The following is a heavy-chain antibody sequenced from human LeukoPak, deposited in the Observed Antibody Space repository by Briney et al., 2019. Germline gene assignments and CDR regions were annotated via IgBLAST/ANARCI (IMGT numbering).Heavy chain of an antibody. Sequence: GASVKVSCEASGYTFTSYDINWVRQAPGQGLEWMGWMNPTSGHTGYVQKFQGRITMTRDTSVSTAYMELNSLTSEDTAVYYCARSPVGVRKKHDLWGQGTLVIVSS. D-gene: IGHD3-10*01. V-gene: IGHV1-8*01. J-gene: IGHJ5*02. CDR3: ARSPVGVRKKHDL. CDR2: MNPTSGHT. CDR1: GYTFTSYD.